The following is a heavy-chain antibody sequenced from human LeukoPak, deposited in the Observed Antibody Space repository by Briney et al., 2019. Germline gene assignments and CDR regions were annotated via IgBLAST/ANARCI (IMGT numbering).Heavy chain of an antibody. J-gene: IGHJ4*02. V-gene: IGHV3-30*19. CDR3: AKDNSHWLFDY. CDR2: ISSTGNIK. D-gene: IGHD1-1*01. Sequence: GGSLRLSCGASGFTFSSFGMRWVRQAPGKGLEWVAVISSTGNIKNFADSVKGRFTISRDNSKNTLYLQMNTLRAEDTSFYYCAKDNSHWLFDYWGRGTLVTVSS. CDR1: GFTFSSFG.